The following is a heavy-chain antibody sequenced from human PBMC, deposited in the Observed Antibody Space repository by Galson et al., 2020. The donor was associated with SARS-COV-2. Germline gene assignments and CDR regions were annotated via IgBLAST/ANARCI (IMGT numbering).Heavy chain of an antibody. V-gene: IGHV3-23*01. CDR2: ISDSGGRS. J-gene: IGHJ4*02. CDR1: GFTFSSYA. Sequence: GGSLRLSCAASGFTFSSYAMSWVRQAPGKGLEWVSIISDSGGRSYYADSVKGRFTISRDNSKNTLYLQMNSLRAEDTAVYYCARDEAIVVAGGSGYWGQGTLVTVSS. D-gene: IGHD2-15*01. CDR3: ARDEAIVVAGGSGY.